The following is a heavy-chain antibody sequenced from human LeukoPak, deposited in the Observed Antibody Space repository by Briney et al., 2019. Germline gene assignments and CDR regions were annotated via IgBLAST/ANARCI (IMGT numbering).Heavy chain of an antibody. CDR3: ARAPGIAAAGGAFDI. CDR1: GYSISSGYY. D-gene: IGHD6-13*01. CDR2: IYHSGST. Sequence: KSSETLSLTCTVSGYSISSGYYWGWIRQPPGKGLEWIGSIYHSGSTYYNPSLKSRVTISVDTSKNQFSLKLSSVTAADTAVYYCARAPGIAAAGGAFDIWGQGTMVTVSS. J-gene: IGHJ3*02. V-gene: IGHV4-38-2*02.